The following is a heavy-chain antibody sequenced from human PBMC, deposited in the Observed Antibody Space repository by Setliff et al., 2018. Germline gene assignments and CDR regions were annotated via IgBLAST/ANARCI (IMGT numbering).Heavy chain of an antibody. CDR1: GGSVSSTCHY. CDR3: ARVDFTMIQGVLGL. V-gene: IGHV4-39*07. J-gene: IGHJ1*01. Sequence: PSETLSLTCNVSGGSVSSTCHYWGWIRQPPWKGMEWIGSVYYSGYTYYNPSLQSRVTISVDMSKNRFSMKSTSVTAADTAVYYCARVDFTMIQGVLGLWGQGTLVTVS. CDR2: VYYSGYT. D-gene: IGHD3-10*01.